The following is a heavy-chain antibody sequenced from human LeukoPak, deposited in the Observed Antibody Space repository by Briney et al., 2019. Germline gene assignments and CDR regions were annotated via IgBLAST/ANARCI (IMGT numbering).Heavy chain of an antibody. Sequence: GGSLRLSCAASGFTFSKYNMNWVRQAPGKGLEWVSSISTSSIYIYQADSVKGRFTISRDNAKNSLYLQMNSLRAEDTAVYCCAREVVVVPAAMGRIDAFDIWGQGTMVTVSS. D-gene: IGHD2-2*01. V-gene: IGHV3-21*01. CDR1: GFTFSKYN. CDR2: ISTSSIYI. J-gene: IGHJ3*02. CDR3: AREVVVVPAAMGRIDAFDI.